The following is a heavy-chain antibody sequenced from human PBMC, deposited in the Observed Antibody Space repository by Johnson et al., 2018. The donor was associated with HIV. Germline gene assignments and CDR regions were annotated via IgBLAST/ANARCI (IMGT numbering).Heavy chain of an antibody. V-gene: IGHV3-7*01. Sequence: EKLVESGGGLVQPGGSLRLSCAASGFTFSSYWMSWVRQAPGKGLEWVANIKQDGSEKYYVDSVKGRFTISRDNAKNSLYLQMNSLRAEDTGVYYCAREGFVVRAAAMRLFAFDIWGQGTMVTVSS. CDR1: GFTFSSYW. D-gene: IGHD2-2*01. J-gene: IGHJ3*02. CDR3: AREGFVVRAAAMRLFAFDI. CDR2: IKQDGSEK.